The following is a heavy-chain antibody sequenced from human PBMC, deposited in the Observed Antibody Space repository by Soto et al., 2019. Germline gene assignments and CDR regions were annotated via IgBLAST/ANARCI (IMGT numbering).Heavy chain of an antibody. CDR3: TTSTKGNYFEYGMDV. CDR1: GFTFINAW. J-gene: IGHJ6*02. Sequence: DVQLVESGGGLVKPGGSLRLSCSASGFTFINAWMSWVRQAPGKGLEWVGRIKRETDGGTTDYAAPLRGRFTISRDDSKNTLYLQMNSLTTEDTGVYYCTTSTKGNYFEYGMDVWGQGATVTVSS. CDR2: IKRETDGGTT. V-gene: IGHV3-15*01. D-gene: IGHD6-13*01.